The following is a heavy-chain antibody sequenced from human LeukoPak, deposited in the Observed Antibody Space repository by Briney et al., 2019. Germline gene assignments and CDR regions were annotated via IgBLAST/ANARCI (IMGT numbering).Heavy chain of an antibody. D-gene: IGHD1/OR15-1a*01. CDR1: GVSINTYF. CDR3: VSQLGGTTFH. Sequence: SETLSLTCTVSGVSINTYFWSWIQQPPGKGLEWIGYVYYNGITNYNPSLKSRVSISLDTSKNQFSLRLNSVTAAETAVYYCVSQLGGTTFHWGQGTLVTVSS. CDR2: VYYNGIT. J-gene: IGHJ4*02. V-gene: IGHV4-59*01.